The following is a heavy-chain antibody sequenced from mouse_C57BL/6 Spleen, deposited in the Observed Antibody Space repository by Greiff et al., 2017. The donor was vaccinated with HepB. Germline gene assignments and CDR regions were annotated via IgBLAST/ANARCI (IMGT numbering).Heavy chain of an antibody. D-gene: IGHD2-4*01. CDR2: IYWDDDK. CDR3: ARSGDDYDGFAY. J-gene: IGHJ3*01. V-gene: IGHV8-12*01. Sequence: QVQLKESGPGILQSSQTLSLTCSFSGFSLSTSGMGVSWIRQPSGKGLEWLAHIYWDDDKRYNPSLKSRLTISKDTSRNQVFLKITSVDTADTATYYCARSGDDYDGFAYWGQGTLVTVSA. CDR1: GFSLSTSGMG.